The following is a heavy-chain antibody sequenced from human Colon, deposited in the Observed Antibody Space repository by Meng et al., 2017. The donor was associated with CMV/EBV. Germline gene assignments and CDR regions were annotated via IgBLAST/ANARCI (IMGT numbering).Heavy chain of an antibody. CDR2: MNPYTGST. J-gene: IGHJ4*02. V-gene: IGHV1-8*01. CDR3: ARGPRGGTELLDY. D-gene: IGHD1-26*01. CDR1: GYAFNKYY. Sequence: ASVKVSCKASGYAFNKYYFHWVRQAAGQGLEWLGWMNPYTGSTEYTQKLQGRFTVTTDNSKSTAYMDLTGLRSEDTAVYFCARGPRGGTELLDYWGQGTLVTVSS.